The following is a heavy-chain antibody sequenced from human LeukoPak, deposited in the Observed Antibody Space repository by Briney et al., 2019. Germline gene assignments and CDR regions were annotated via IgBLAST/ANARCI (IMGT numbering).Heavy chain of an antibody. Sequence: SETLSLTCAVYGGSFSGYYWSWIRQPPGKGLEWIGEINHSGSTNYNPSLKSRVTISVDTSKNQFSLKLSSVTAADTAVYYCARHLRIQLWPRTFDYWGQGTLVTVSS. J-gene: IGHJ4*02. D-gene: IGHD5-18*01. V-gene: IGHV4-34*01. CDR3: ARHLRIQLWPRTFDY. CDR1: GGSFSGYY. CDR2: INHSGST.